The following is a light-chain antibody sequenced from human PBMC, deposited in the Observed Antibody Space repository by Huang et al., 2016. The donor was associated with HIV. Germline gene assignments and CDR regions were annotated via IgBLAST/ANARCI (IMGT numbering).Light chain of an antibody. J-gene: IGKJ2*01. CDR3: HQRRKWPQT. CDR2: DAS. V-gene: IGKV3-11*01. CDR1: QNIGGY. Sequence: EILLTQSPATLSASPGETATLSCRASQNIGGYLGWYQQKPGQAPKLLVYDASNRATDVPLRFTGNGSETDFTLTITTLEPEDFALYYYHQRRKWPQTFGQGTKLE.